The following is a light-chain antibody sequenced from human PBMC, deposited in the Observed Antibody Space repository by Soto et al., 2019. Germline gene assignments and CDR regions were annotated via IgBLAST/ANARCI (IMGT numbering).Light chain of an antibody. V-gene: IGLV2-14*01. Sequence: QSALTQPASVSGSPGQSITISCTGTSSDVGNYNYVSWYQQHPGKAPKLMIYEVSNRPSGVSNRFSGSKSDNTASLTISGLKAEDEADYYCSSYTSSSIPVFGTGTKVTVL. CDR2: EVS. CDR3: SSYTSSSIPV. CDR1: SSDVGNYNY. J-gene: IGLJ1*01.